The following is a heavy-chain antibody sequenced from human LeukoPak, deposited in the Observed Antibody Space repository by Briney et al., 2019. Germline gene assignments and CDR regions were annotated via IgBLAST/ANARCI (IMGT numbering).Heavy chain of an antibody. V-gene: IGHV4-61*01. J-gene: IGHJ2*01. Sequence: SETLSLTCTVSGGSVSSGSYYWSRIRQPPGKGLEWIGYIYYSGSTNYNPSLKSRVTISVDTSKIQSSLRLSSVTPADTAVYYCARSGDFWYFDLWGRGTLVTVSS. D-gene: IGHD2-21*01. CDR1: GGSVSSGSYY. CDR3: ARSGDFWYFDL. CDR2: IYYSGST.